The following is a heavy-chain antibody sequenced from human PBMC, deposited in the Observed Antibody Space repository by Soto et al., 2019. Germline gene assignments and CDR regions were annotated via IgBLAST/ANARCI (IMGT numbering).Heavy chain of an antibody. V-gene: IGHV3-48*01. D-gene: IGHD3-10*02. CDR3: ARDVRLPDY. Sequence: EVQLVESGGGLVPPGGSLRLSCAASGFTFSTYSMNWVSQAPGKGLEWVSFISSTGETTYYADSVKGRLTISRDNAKNSLFLQMNSLTAEDTAVYYCARDVRLPDYWGQGTLVTVSS. CDR1: GFTFSTYS. CDR2: ISSTGETT. J-gene: IGHJ4*02.